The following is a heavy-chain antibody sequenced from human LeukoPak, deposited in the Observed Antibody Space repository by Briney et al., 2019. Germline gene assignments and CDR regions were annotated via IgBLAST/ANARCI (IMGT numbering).Heavy chain of an antibody. CDR2: INHDGSST. V-gene: IGHV3-74*01. CDR1: GFTFSNFW. CDR3: ARGAYSSGWAYFDH. Sequence: GGSLRLSCAASGFTFSNFWMHWVRQAPGKGLVWVSRINHDGSSTSYADSVKGRFTISRDNAKNTLYLQMNSLRGEDTAVYYCARGAYSSGWAYFDHWGQGTLVTVSS. D-gene: IGHD6-19*01. J-gene: IGHJ4*02.